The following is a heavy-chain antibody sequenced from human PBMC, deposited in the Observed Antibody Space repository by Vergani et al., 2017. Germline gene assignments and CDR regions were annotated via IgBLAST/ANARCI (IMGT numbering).Heavy chain of an antibody. J-gene: IGHJ4*02. CDR3: ARAEYGGNSYHCDN. CDR1: GGSISSGSYY. D-gene: IGHD4-23*01. Sequence: QVQLQESGPGLVKPSQTLSLTCTVSGGSISSGSYYWSWIRQPAEKGLEWIGRIYTTGSTNYNPSLKSRVTISVDPSKNQFSLKLSSVTAAHTAVYYCARAEYGGNSYHCDNWGQGTLVTVSS. V-gene: IGHV4-61*02. CDR2: IYTTGST.